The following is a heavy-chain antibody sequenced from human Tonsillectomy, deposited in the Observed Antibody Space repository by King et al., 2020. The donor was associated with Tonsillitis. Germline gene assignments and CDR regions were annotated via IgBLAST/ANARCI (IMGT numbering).Heavy chain of an antibody. J-gene: IGHJ6*03. Sequence: VQLVESGGGVVPPGRSLRLSCAASGFTFNNYGFHWVRQAPGKGLEWVAVMWYDGNSEHYADSVKGRFTISTDNSNNTLFLQMNSLRAEDTAVYYCARDPGYHDSSGYSTYYYMDVWGKGTTVTVSS. CDR2: MWYDGNSE. D-gene: IGHD3-22*01. CDR3: ARDPGYHDSSGYSTYYYMDV. V-gene: IGHV3-33*01. CDR1: GFTFNNYG.